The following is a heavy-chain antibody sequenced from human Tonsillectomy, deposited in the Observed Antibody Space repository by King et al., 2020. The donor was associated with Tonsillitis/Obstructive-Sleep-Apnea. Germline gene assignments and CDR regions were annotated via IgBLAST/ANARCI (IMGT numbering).Heavy chain of an antibody. D-gene: IGHD3-3*01. CDR2: IKSKTDGGTT. V-gene: IGHV3-15*01. CDR1: GFTFSNAW. J-gene: IGHJ2*01. CDR3: TAPDYDFWSGYKQFQCWYFDL. Sequence: VQLVESGGGLVKPGGSLRLSCAASGFTFSNAWMSWVRQAPGKGLEWVGRIKSKTDGGTTDYAAPVKGRFTISRDDSKNTLYLQMNSLKTEDTAVYYCTAPDYDFWSGYKQFQCWYFDLWGRGTLVTVSS.